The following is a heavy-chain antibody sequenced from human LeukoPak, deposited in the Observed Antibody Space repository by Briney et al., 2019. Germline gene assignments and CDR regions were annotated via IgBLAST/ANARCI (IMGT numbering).Heavy chain of an antibody. J-gene: IGHJ5*02. CDR3: ARDIPPLGRFDP. CDR1: GVSVSSDY. Sequence: SETLSLTCSVSGVSVSSDYWSWIRQPAGQGLEWIGRFYTGGRSSYNPSLKSRVTISVDTSTNHFSLTLTSVTVADTGVYFCARDIPPLGRFDPWGQETLVTVSS. D-gene: IGHD2-21*01. CDR2: FYTGGRS. V-gene: IGHV4-4*07.